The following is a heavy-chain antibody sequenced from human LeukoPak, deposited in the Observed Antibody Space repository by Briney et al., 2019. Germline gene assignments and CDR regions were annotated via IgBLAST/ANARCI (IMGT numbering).Heavy chain of an antibody. CDR1: GGSVTSNTYY. D-gene: IGHD6-13*01. V-gene: IGHV4-61*02. J-gene: IGHJ4*02. Sequence: SETLSLTCTVSGGSVTSNTYYWTWIRQPAGKGLEWIGRIYTSGYTNYNPSLKSRVTISIDTSKNQFSLKLSSVTAADTAVYYCARATWQQLALFDYWGQGTLVTVSS. CDR3: ARATWQQLALFDY. CDR2: IYTSGYT.